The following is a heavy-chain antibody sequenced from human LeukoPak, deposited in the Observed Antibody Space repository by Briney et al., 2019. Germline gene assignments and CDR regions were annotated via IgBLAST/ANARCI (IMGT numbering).Heavy chain of an antibody. J-gene: IGHJ4*02. D-gene: IGHD3-10*01. Sequence: GASVKVSCKVSGYTLTELSMHWVRQAPGQGLEWMGWISAYNGNTNYAQKLQGRVTMTTDTSTSTAYMELRSLRSDDTAVYYCARPSRGYYYGSGSYRAYYFDYWGQGTLVTVSS. CDR1: GYTLTELS. V-gene: IGHV1-18*01. CDR3: ARPSRGYYYGSGSYRAYYFDY. CDR2: ISAYNGNT.